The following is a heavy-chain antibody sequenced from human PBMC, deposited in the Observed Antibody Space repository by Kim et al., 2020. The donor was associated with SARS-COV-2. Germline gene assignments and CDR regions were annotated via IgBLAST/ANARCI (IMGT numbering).Heavy chain of an antibody. CDR3: ARDLGYGDYTAFDI. CDR1: GFTFNTYP. CDR2: LSAPGGST. Sequence: GGSLRLSCAASGFTFNTYPMSWIRQAPGKGLEWVSGLSAPGGSTYYADSVEGRFIISRDNSKYILYLQMNSLRVDDTAIYYCARDLGYGDYTAFDIWGQGTMVTVAS. J-gene: IGHJ3*02. D-gene: IGHD4-17*01. V-gene: IGHV3-23*01.